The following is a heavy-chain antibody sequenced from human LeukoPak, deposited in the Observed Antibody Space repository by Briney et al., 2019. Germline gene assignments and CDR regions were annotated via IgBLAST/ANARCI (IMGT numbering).Heavy chain of an antibody. CDR2: IYYSEST. CDR1: GGSISSGDYY. J-gene: IGHJ4*02. CDR3: ASGRELTATLPF. Sequence: PSQTLSLTCTVSGGSISSGDYYWSWIRHHPGKDLEWIGNIYYSESTYYNASLNSLVIISVDTSKNQFSLDLSAVTAAYTAVYYCASGRELTATLPFWVQGTLVSVSS. V-gene: IGHV4-31*01. D-gene: IGHD1-7*01.